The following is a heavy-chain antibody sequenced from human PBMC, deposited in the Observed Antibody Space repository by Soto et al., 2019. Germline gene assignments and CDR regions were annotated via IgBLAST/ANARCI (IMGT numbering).Heavy chain of an antibody. D-gene: IGHD7-27*01. CDR2: MNPDSGTT. CDR3: TRNRRETGDFDF. V-gene: IGHV1-8*01. Sequence: QVQLVQSGAEVRKPGASVKVSCKASGYTFTTYDINWLRQARGQGLQWMGWMNPDSGTTGYAQTFQGRVTLTRDTSMNTAYMDLSRLTYEDPAVYYCTRNRRETGDFDFWGQGTLVTVSS. CDR1: GYTFTTYD. J-gene: IGHJ4*02.